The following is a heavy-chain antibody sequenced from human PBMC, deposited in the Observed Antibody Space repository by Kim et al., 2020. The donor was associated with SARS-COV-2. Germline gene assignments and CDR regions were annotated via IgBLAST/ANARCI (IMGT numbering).Heavy chain of an antibody. J-gene: IGHJ1*01. D-gene: IGHD3-10*01. CDR3: TTVLVRVVMIFHH. V-gene: IGHV3-15*01. Sequence: EYNAPVKGRYTISRDDSENTVYLQMNSLKVEVTAGYYCTTVLVRVVMIFHHWGQGTLVTVSS.